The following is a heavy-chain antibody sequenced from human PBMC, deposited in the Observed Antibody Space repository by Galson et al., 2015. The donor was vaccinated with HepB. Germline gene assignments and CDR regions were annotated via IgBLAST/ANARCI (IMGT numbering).Heavy chain of an antibody. CDR3: TRGGHSSGWDGAFDI. CDR1: GDSVSSNSVA. J-gene: IGHJ3*02. Sequence: LRLSCAISGDSVSSNSVAWNWIRQSPSRGLEWLGRTYYRSKWYNDYAVSVKSRITINSDTSKNQFSLQLNSVTPEDTAVYYCTRGGHSSGWDGAFDIWGQGTMVTVSS. CDR2: TYYRSKWYN. V-gene: IGHV6-1*01. D-gene: IGHD6-19*01.